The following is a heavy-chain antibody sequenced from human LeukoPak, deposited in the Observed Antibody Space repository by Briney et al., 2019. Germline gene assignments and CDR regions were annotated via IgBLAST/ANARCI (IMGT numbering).Heavy chain of an antibody. V-gene: IGHV3-33*06. D-gene: IGHD2-21*02. CDR2: IWYDGSNK. CDR3: AKDDCGGDCYIGPY. CDR1: GFTFSSYG. J-gene: IGHJ4*02. Sequence: PGRSLRLSCAASGFTFSSYGMHWVRQAPGKGLEWVAVIWYDGSNKYYGDSVKGRFTITRDNSKNTLYLQMNSLRAEDTAMCYCAKDDCGGDCYIGPYWGQGTLVTVSS.